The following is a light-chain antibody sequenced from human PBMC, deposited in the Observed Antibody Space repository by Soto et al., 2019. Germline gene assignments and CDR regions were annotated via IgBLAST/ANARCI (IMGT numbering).Light chain of an antibody. Sequence: EIVLTQSPGTLSLSPGERATLSCRASQSVSSSYLAWYQQKPGQAPRLLIYGASSRATGIPDRFSGSGSGTDFTLTISRLEPADFAVYYCQQDGSSLFTFGPGTKVDIK. CDR3: QQDGSSLFT. J-gene: IGKJ3*01. V-gene: IGKV3-20*01. CDR1: QSVSSSY. CDR2: GAS.